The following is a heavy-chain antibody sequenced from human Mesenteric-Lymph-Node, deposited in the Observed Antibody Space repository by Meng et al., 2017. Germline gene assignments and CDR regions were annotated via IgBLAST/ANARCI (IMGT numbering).Heavy chain of an antibody. CDR1: AFNFRGYE. D-gene: IGHD1-26*01. CDR2: ISTIGDVI. Sequence: GESLKISCAASAFNFRGYEMNWVRQAPGKGLEWVSYISTIGDVIKYADSVRGRFTISRDNAKNSLYLQMNSLRAEDTAVYYCARDLWEANWHPGAMDVRGQGTTVTVSS. CDR3: ARDLWEANWHPGAMDV. V-gene: IGHV3-48*03. J-gene: IGHJ6*02.